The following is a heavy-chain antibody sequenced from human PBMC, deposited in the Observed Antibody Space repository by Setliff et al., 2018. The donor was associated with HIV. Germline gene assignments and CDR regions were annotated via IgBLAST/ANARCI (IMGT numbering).Heavy chain of an antibody. CDR3: VTAQWTVVLPAPRETHFES. D-gene: IGHD6-19*01. CDR1: GYTFTSYG. J-gene: IGHJ4*02. CDR2: IIPILGAP. V-gene: IGHV1-69*10. Sequence: ASVKVSCKASGYTFTSYGISWVRQAPGQGLEWMGGIIPILGAPNYAPSFQGRVTITADYSTDTAQIELRSLRSDDTAVYYCVTAQWTVVLPAPRETHFESWGQGTLVTVSS.